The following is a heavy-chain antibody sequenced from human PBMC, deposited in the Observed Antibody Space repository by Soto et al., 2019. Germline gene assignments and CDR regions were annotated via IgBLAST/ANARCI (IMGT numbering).Heavy chain of an antibody. V-gene: IGHV1-58*02. J-gene: IGHJ6*04. CDR2: IVVGSGNT. D-gene: IGHD2-15*01. CDR3: AADRSPPLHVLDV. Sequence: SVKVSCKASGFTFTSSAMQWVRQARGQRLEWIEWIVVGSGNTNYAQKFQERVTITRDMSTSTAYMELSSLRSEDTAVYYCAADRSPPLHVLDVWGKGTTVTVSS. CDR1: GFTFTSSA.